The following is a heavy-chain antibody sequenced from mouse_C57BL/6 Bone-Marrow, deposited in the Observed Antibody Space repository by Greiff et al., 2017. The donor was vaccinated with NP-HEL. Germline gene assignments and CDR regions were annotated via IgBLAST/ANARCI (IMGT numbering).Heavy chain of an antibody. V-gene: IGHV14-4*01. Sequence: VQLQQSGAELVRPGASVKLSCTASGFNIKDDYMHWVKQRPEQGLEWIGWIDPENGDTEYASKFQGKATITADTSSNTAYLQLSSLTSEDTAVYYDTTEVVRPVDFDYWGQGTTLTVSA. CDR1: GFNIKDDY. D-gene: IGHD1-1*01. J-gene: IGHJ2*01. CDR2: IDPENGDT. CDR3: TTEVVRPVDFDY.